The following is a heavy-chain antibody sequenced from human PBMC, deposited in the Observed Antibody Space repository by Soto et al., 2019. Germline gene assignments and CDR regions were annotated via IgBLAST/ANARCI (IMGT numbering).Heavy chain of an antibody. Sequence: QVQLEQSGDEVKKPGASVKVSCKASGYIFVNYGIAWVRQAPGQGLEWLGWISPYTGNTSYATKVQGRLTLTTDTSTSTAFMDPGSLTSADTAVYYCAMVDLYVTPTPQDVWGQGTTVTVSS. J-gene: IGHJ6*02. CDR2: ISPYTGNT. D-gene: IGHD3-16*01. V-gene: IGHV1-18*01. CDR3: AMVDLYVTPTPQDV. CDR1: GYIFVNYG.